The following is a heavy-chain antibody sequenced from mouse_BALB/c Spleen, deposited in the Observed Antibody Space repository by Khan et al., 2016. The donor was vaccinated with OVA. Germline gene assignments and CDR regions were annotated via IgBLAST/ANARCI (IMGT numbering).Heavy chain of an antibody. CDR2: INTYIGEP. CDR1: GYSFTNYV. Sequence: QIQLVQSGPELKKPGETVKISCKASGYSFTNYVMNWVKQAPGKGLKWMGWINTYIGEPIYSDDFKGRFAFSLETSACTAYLPIYNLKNEDTATYFRAGGNRDFGYWGQGTTLTVSS. D-gene: IGHD2-1*01. CDR3: AGGNRDFGY. V-gene: IGHV9-3-1*01. J-gene: IGHJ2*01.